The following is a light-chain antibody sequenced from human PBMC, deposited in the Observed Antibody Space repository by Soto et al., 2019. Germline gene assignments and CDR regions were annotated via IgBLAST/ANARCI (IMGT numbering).Light chain of an antibody. CDR2: SSN. Sequence: QSVLTQPPSASGTPGQRVTISCSGSSSNIGSNTVNWYQQLPGTAPKLLIYSSNQRPSGVPDRFSGSKSGTSASLAISGLQSEDEADYYCAVWDDSLNGLVFGGGIKLTVL. J-gene: IGLJ2*01. CDR1: SSNIGSNT. V-gene: IGLV1-44*01. CDR3: AVWDDSLNGLV.